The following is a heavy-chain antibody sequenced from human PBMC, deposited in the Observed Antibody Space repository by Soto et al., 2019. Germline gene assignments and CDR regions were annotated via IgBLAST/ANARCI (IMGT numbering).Heavy chain of an antibody. CDR3: ARDVGPITIFGEALSGYFDF. Sequence: GALRLSCAVSGFSFGTYWMSWVRQAPGKGLEWLASIKQDGSERYYLDSVKGRFTISRDNAKDSLSLQMNSLRGEDTAFYYCARDVGPITIFGEALSGYFDFWGQGTLVTVSS. CDR2: IKQDGSER. V-gene: IGHV3-7*03. CDR1: GFSFGTYW. J-gene: IGHJ4*02. D-gene: IGHD3-3*01.